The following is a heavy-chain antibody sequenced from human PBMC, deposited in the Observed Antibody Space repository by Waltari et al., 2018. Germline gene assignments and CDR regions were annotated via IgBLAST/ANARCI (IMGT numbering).Heavy chain of an antibody. J-gene: IGHJ4*02. D-gene: IGHD2-15*01. V-gene: IGHV4-4*02. CDR2: VLSTGKT. CDR1: GDSVTSANW. CDR3: ARDRGRGLYLDV. Sequence: QLQESGPGLVKPSGTLSLSCAVSGDSVTSANWWSWVRQSPQRRLAWIGQVLSTGKTNYSPSFASRVTMSLDASNNQFSLKVTSATAADTAVYYCARDRGRGLYLDVWGPGTLVTVSP.